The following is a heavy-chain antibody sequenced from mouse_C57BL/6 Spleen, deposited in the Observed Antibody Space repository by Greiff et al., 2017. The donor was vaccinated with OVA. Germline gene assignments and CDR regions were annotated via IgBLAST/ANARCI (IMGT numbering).Heavy chain of an antibody. D-gene: IGHD1-1*01. J-gene: IGHJ4*01. Sequence: EVQLQQSGPELVKPGASVKMSCKASGYTFTDYNMHWVKQSHGKSLEWIGYINPNNGGTSYNQKFKGKATLTVNKSSSTAYMELRSLTSEDSAVYYCAREDYYYGSSLYYAMDYWGQGTSVTVSS. CDR2: INPNNGGT. V-gene: IGHV1-22*01. CDR1: GYTFTDYN. CDR3: AREDYYYGSSLYYAMDY.